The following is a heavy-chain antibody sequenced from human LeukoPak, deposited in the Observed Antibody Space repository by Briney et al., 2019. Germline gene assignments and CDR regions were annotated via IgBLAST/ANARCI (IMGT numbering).Heavy chain of an antibody. Sequence: ASVKVSCKASGYIFTTYDINWVRQASGHRLEWLGWMSPNSGNTGYAQNFQGRVLMTRSTALSTAYMELSSLNSDDTAVYYCTRGPPNWGFDFWGQGTLVTVSS. CDR3: TRGPPNWGFDF. CDR2: MSPNSGNT. V-gene: IGHV1-8*01. J-gene: IGHJ4*02. D-gene: IGHD7-27*01. CDR1: GYIFTTYD.